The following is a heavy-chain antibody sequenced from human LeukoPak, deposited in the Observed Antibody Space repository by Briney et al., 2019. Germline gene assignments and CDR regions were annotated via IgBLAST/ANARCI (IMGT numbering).Heavy chain of an antibody. V-gene: IGHV3-7*01. CDR3: ARALVGATTLDY. Sequence: GGSLRLSCAASGFTFSDEYMSWIRQAPGKGLEWVANIKQDGSEKYYVDSVKGRFTISRDNAKNSPYLQMNSLRAEDTAVYYCARALVGATTLDYWGQGTLVTVSS. D-gene: IGHD1-26*01. CDR1: GFTFSDEY. CDR2: IKQDGSEK. J-gene: IGHJ4*02.